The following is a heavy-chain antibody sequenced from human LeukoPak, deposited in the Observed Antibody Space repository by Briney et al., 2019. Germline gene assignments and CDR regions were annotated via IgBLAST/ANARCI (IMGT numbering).Heavy chain of an antibody. D-gene: IGHD3-9*01. V-gene: IGHV3-30*02. J-gene: IGHJ3*02. CDR2: IRSDGSSK. CDR1: GFTFSSFG. CDR3: ARDRDFDWLSNLDAFDI. Sequence: GGSLRLSCAASGFTFSSFGLHWVRQAPGKGLEWVALIRSDGSSKNYADSVKGRFTISRDTSKNTVHLQMNSLRAEDTAVYYCARDRDFDWLSNLDAFDIWGQGTMVTVSS.